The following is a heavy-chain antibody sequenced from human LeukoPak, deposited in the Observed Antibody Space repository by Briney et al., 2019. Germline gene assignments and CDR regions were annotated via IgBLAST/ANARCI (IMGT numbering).Heavy chain of an antibody. CDR1: GYTFTGYY. CDR2: INPNSGGT. Sequence: GASVKVSCKASGYTFTGYYMHWVRQAPGQGLEWMGWINPNSGGTNYAQKFQGRVTMTRDTSISTAYMELSRLRSDDTAVYYCARDARLLWFGELLYRSAYFDYWGQGTLVTVSS. V-gene: IGHV1-2*02. J-gene: IGHJ4*02. D-gene: IGHD3-10*01. CDR3: ARDARLLWFGELLYRSAYFDY.